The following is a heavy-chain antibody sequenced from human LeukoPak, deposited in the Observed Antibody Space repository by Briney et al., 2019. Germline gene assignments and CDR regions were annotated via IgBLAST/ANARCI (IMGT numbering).Heavy chain of an antibody. D-gene: IGHD7-27*01. CDR2: IYYSGST. CDR3: ARDTKTGDIWFGAFDI. CDR1: GGSISSSSYY. V-gene: IGHV4-39*07. J-gene: IGHJ3*02. Sequence: SETLSLTCTVSGGSISSSSYYWGWIRQPPGKGLEWIGSIYYSGSTNYNPSLKSRVTISVDTSKNQFSLKLSSVTAADTAVYYCARDTKTGDIWFGAFDIWGQGTMVTVSS.